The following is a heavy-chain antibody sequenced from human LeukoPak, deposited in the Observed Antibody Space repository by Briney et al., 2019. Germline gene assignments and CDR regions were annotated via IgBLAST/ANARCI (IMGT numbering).Heavy chain of an antibody. D-gene: IGHD6-13*01. CDR3: ARRGSSSWYYFDY. Sequence: KTSETLSLTCTVSGGSISGYFWSWLRQPAGKGLEWIGRIYYSTGNTNYNPSLKSRVTISVDTSKNQFSLKLSSVTAADTAVYYCARRGSSSWYYFDYWGQGTLVTVSS. CDR1: GGSISGYF. J-gene: IGHJ4*02. V-gene: IGHV4-4*07. CDR2: IYYSTGNT.